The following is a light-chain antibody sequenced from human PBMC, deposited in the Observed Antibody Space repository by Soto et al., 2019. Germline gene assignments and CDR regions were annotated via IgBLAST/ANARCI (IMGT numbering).Light chain of an antibody. CDR2: GAS. V-gene: IGKV1-27*01. Sequence: DIRVTQSPLSLSASVGDRVTITCRASRDIDNSLAWYQQIPGRAPKLLIYGASSLQSGVTSRFSGSGSGTYFVLTITNLQPEDVATYYCQKYNKAPWIFGQGTKV. CDR1: RDIDNS. J-gene: IGKJ1*01. CDR3: QKYNKAPWI.